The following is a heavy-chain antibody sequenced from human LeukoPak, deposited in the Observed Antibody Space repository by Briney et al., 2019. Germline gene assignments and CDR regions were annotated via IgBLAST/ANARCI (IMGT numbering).Heavy chain of an antibody. D-gene: IGHD3-22*01. CDR1: GYTFTSYG. V-gene: IGHV1-18*01. Sequence: ASVKVSFKASGYTFTSYGISWVRQAPGQGLEWVGWISAYNGNTNYAQKLQGRVTMTTDTSTSTAYMELRSLRSDDTAVYYCARGLDYYDSSGIDAFDIWGQGTMVTVSS. CDR2: ISAYNGNT. J-gene: IGHJ3*02. CDR3: ARGLDYYDSSGIDAFDI.